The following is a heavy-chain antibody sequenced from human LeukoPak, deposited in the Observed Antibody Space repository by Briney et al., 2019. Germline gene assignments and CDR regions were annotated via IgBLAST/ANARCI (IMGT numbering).Heavy chain of an antibody. V-gene: IGHV4-59*08. D-gene: IGHD6-13*01. CDR2: IYYSGST. CDR3: ARLRQQLVRYYYYYMDV. J-gene: IGHJ6*03. Sequence: SEALSLTCTVSGGSISSYYWSWIRQPPGKGLEWIGYIYYSGSTNYNPSLKSRVTISVDTSKNQFSLKLSSVTAADTAVYYCARLRQQLVRYYYYYMDVWGKGTTVTVSS. CDR1: GGSISSYY.